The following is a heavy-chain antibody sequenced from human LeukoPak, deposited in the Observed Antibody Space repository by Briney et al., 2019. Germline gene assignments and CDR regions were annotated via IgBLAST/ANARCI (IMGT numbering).Heavy chain of an antibody. CDR3: ARHRIYYYYYYMDV. V-gene: IGHV4-4*09. J-gene: IGHJ6*03. Sequence: PSETLSLTCTVSGGSISSYYWSWIRQPPGKGLEWIGYIYTSGSTNYNPSLKSRVTISVDTSKNQFSLKLSSVTAADTAVYYCARHRIYYYYYYMDVWGKGTTVTLSS. CDR1: GGSISSYY. CDR2: IYTSGST.